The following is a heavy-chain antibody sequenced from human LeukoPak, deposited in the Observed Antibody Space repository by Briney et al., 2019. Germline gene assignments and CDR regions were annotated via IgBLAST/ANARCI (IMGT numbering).Heavy chain of an antibody. J-gene: IGHJ4*02. D-gene: IGHD3-9*01. CDR1: GFTFSSYS. CDR2: ISGSGGST. V-gene: IGHV3-23*01. Sequence: GGSLRLSCAASGFTFSSYSMNWVRQAPGKGLEWVSAISGSGGSTYYADSVKGRFTISRDNSKNTLYLQMNSLRAEDTAVYYCARDLDYDILTGPFDYWGQGTLVTVSS. CDR3: ARDLDYDILTGPFDY.